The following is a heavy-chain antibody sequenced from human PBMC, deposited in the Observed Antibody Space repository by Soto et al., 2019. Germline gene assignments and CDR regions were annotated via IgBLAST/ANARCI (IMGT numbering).Heavy chain of an antibody. CDR2: TRNKANSYTT. CDR1: GFTFSDHY. V-gene: IGHV3-72*01. Sequence: GGSLRLSCAASGFTFSDHYMDWVRQAPGKGLEWVGRTRNKANSYTTEYAASVKGRFTISRDDSKNSLYLQMNSLKTEDTAVYYCATTYYYDSSGYYYGGTYAFDIWGQGTMVTVSS. D-gene: IGHD3-22*01. CDR3: ATTYYYDSSGYYYGGTYAFDI. J-gene: IGHJ3*02.